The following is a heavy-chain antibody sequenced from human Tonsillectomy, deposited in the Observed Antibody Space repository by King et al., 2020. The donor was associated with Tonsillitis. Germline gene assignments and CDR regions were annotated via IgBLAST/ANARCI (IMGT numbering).Heavy chain of an antibody. D-gene: IGHD6-6*01. Sequence: VQLVESGGDLVKPGGSLRLSCAASGFTFSNAWMSWARQASGKGLEWVGRIKSKSAGGTTDYAAPVKGIFTISRDDSKNTLYLQMNSLETEDTAVYYCTTDRGIAVRPILDSWGQGTLVTVSS. CDR1: GFTFSNAW. CDR2: IKSKSAGGTT. CDR3: TTDRGIAVRPILDS. J-gene: IGHJ4*02. V-gene: IGHV3-15*01.